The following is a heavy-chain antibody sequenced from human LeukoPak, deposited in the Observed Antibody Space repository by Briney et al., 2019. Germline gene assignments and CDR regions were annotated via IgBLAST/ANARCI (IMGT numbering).Heavy chain of an antibody. V-gene: IGHV1-46*01. J-gene: IGHJ4*02. CDR3: ARGWELHRSDY. Sequence: ASVKVSCKASGYTFTSYYMHWVRQAPGHGLEWMGIINPSGGSTSYAQKFQGRVTMTRDTSTRTVYMELSSLRSEDTAVYYCARGWELHRSDYWGQGTLVTVSS. CDR2: INPSGGST. CDR1: GYTFTSYY. D-gene: IGHD1-26*01.